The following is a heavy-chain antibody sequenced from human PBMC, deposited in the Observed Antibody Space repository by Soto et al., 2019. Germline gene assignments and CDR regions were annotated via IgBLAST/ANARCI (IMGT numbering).Heavy chain of an antibody. D-gene: IGHD4-17*01. J-gene: IGHJ3*02. CDR1: GFISSPYY. CDR2: ISNSGGDTK. V-gene: IGHV3-48*03. Sequence: GGSLRPSCAGSGFISSPYYMNWDRQAPGKGLEWVSYISNSGGDTKYYAESVKGRFTVSTDNAKNSLYLQLNSLSAEDTAIYYCAGAQYGYYAGAFDIWGQGTVVNVSS. CDR3: AGAQYGYYAGAFDI.